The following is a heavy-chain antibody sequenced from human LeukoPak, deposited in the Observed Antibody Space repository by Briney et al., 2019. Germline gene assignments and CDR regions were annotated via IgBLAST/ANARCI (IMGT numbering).Heavy chain of an antibody. Sequence: GGSLRPSCAASGFTFKSYTMHWVRQAPGKGLQWVAAISDDGINAYYSDSAKGRLTISRDNSNNTLYLQMNSLRAEDTAVYFCAKQSNNHYYQKASDYWGQGTLVTVSS. J-gene: IGHJ4*02. V-gene: IGHV3-30-3*01. D-gene: IGHD1-26*01. CDR2: ISDDGINA. CDR1: GFTFKSYT. CDR3: AKQSNNHYYQKASDY.